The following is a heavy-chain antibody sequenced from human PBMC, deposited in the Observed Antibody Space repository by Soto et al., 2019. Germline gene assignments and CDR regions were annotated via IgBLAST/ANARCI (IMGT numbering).Heavy chain of an antibody. J-gene: IGHJ5*01. CDR3: AKEAQVRVPHDLDS. CDR2: ISGSGGST. V-gene: IGHV3-23*01. Sequence: PGGSLRLSCAASGFTFGIHAMSWVRQAPGKGLEWVSFISGSGGSTYYADSVKGRFTISRDNSKKTLYLQMSTLRDEDTAVYYCAKEAQVRVPHDLDSCGQGTLVTVSS. D-gene: IGHD1-1*01. CDR1: GFTFGIHA.